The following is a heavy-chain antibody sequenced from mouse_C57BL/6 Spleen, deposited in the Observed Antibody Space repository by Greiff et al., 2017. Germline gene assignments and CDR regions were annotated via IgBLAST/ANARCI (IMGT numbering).Heavy chain of an antibody. CDR2: IDPSDSYT. D-gene: IGHD3-2*02. V-gene: IGHV1-69*01. CDR3: ARYGSGLYAMDY. Sequence: QVHVKQPGAELVMPGASVKLSCKASGYTFTSYWMHWVKQRPGQGLEWIGEIDPSDSYTNYNQKFKGKSTLTVDKSSSTAYMQLSSLTSEDSAVYYCARYGSGLYAMDYWGQGTSVTVSS. J-gene: IGHJ4*01. CDR1: GYTFTSYW.